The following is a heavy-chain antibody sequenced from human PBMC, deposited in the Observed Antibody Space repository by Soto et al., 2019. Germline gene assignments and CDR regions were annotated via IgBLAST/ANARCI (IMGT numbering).Heavy chain of an antibody. CDR2: IIPILGIA. CDR1: GGTFSSYT. V-gene: IGHV1-69*08. D-gene: IGHD2-2*01. CDR3: AREHIVVVPAAMDYYYYGMDV. J-gene: IGHJ6*02. Sequence: QVKLVQSGAEVKKPGSSVKVSCKASGGTFSSYTISWVRQAPGQGLEWMGRIIPILGIANYAQKFQGRVTITADKSTSTAYMELSSLRSEDTAVYYCAREHIVVVPAAMDYYYYGMDVWGQGTTVTVSS.